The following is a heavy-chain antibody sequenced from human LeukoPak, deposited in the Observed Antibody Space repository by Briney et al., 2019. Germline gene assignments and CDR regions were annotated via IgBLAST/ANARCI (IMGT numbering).Heavy chain of an antibody. Sequence: GESLKISCKGSGYSFTSYWIGWVRQMPGKGLEWMGIIYPGDSDTRYSPSFQGQVTISADKSISTAYLQWSSLKASDTAMYYCARHSDYGDYGSTMYYYYYGMDVWGQGTTVTVSS. V-gene: IGHV5-51*01. D-gene: IGHD4-17*01. CDR1: GYSFTSYW. CDR3: ARHSDYGDYGSTMYYYYYGMDV. J-gene: IGHJ6*02. CDR2: IYPGDSDT.